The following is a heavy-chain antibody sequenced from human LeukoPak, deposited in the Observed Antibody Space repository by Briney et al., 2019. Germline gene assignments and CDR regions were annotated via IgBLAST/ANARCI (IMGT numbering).Heavy chain of an antibody. Sequence: PGGSLRLSCAASGFTFSSYAMHWVRQPPGKGLEWIGEIYHSGSTDYNPSLKSRVTISVDKSKNQFSLKLSSVTAADTAVYYCARGSGSYDYWGQGTLVTVSS. D-gene: IGHD1-26*01. CDR2: IYHSGST. CDR1: GFTFSSYA. J-gene: IGHJ4*02. V-gene: IGHV4-4*02. CDR3: ARGSGSYDY.